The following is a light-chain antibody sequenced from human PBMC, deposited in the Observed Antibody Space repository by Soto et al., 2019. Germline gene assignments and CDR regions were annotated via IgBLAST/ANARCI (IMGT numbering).Light chain of an antibody. CDR1: QTVGRSF. CDR2: GTS. CDR3: QQYDSLPPWT. V-gene: IGKV3-20*01. J-gene: IGKJ1*01. Sequence: EIVLTQSPGIMYLSPGERATLSCRASQTVGRSFLAWYQQKPGQSPRLLIFGTSIRATGIPDRFSGGGSGADFTLTISRLDPEDFAVYYCQQYDSLPPWTFRQGTRVEVK.